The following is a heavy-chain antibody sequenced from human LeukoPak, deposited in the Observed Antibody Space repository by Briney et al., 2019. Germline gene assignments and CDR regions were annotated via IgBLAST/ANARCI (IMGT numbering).Heavy chain of an antibody. J-gene: IGHJ3*02. V-gene: IGHV4-61*01. CDR3: AREVVAPAGGAFDI. Sequence: SETLSLTCTVSGGSVSSGSYYWGWIRQPPGKGLEWIGYIYYSGSNNYNPSLKSRVTISVDTSKNQFSLKLSSVTAADTAVYYCAREVVAPAGGAFDIWGQGTMVTVSS. D-gene: IGHD2-15*01. CDR1: GGSVSSGSYY. CDR2: IYYSGSN.